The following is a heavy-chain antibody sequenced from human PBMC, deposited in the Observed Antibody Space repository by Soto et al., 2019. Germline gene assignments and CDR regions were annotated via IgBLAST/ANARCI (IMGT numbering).Heavy chain of an antibody. CDR2: IYYSGST. CDR3: ARGGIPPSGYGIAYAMDV. CDR1: GGSISSTNW. J-gene: IGHJ6*02. V-gene: IGHV4-39*01. D-gene: IGHD1-26*01. Sequence: PSETLSLTCGVSGGSISSTNWWHWIRQPPGRGLEWIGNIYYSGSTYYTPALKSRVTLSVDTSKNQFSLNLNSVTAADTAVYYCARGGIPPSGYGIAYAMDVWGQGTTVTVSS.